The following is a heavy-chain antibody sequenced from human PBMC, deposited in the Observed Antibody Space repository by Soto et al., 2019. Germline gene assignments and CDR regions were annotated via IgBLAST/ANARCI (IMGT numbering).Heavy chain of an antibody. J-gene: IGHJ5*02. D-gene: IGHD6-19*01. CDR1: GGSISSYY. V-gene: IGHV4-59*01. CDR3: ARGAVAGMGVNWFDP. CDR2: VYYSGST. Sequence: QVQLQESGPGLVKPSETLSLTCTVSGGSISSYYWYWIRQPPGKGLEWIGYVYYSGSTNYNPSLESRVTRSVETSKNPSSLKLSSLTAADTAVYYCARGAVAGMGVNWFDPWGQGTLVTVSS.